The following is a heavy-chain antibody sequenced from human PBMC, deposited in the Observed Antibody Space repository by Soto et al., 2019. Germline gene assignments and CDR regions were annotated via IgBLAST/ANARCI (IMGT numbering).Heavy chain of an antibody. CDR3: ARVLLKQDIIFSRARDDRRGTVPVSAFLRNRSSDL. CDR2: ISSSGSTI. V-gene: IGHV3-11*01. D-gene: IGHD3-3*02. Sequence: GKGLEWVSYISSSGSTIYYADSVKGRFTISRDNAKNSLYLQMNSLRAEDTAVYYCARVLLKQDIIFSRARDDRRGTVPVSAFLRNRSSDL. J-gene: IGHJ2*01.